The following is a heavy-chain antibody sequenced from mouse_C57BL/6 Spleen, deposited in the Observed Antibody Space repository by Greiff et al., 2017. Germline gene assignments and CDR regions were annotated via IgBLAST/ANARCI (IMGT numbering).Heavy chain of an antibody. CDR2: INPSNGGT. Sequence: QVQLQQPGTELVQPGASVQLSSKASGYTFTSYWMHWVKQRPGQGLEWIGNINPSNGGTNYNEKFKSKATLTVDKSSSTAYMQLSSLTSEDSAVYYCAREGLRGYFDVRGTGTTGTVFS. CDR1: GYTFTSYW. J-gene: IGHJ1*03. D-gene: IGHD2-4*01. V-gene: IGHV1-53*01. CDR3: AREGLRGYFDV.